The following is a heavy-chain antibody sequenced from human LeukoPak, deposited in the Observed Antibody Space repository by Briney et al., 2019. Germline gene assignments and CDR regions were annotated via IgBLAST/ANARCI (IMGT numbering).Heavy chain of an antibody. J-gene: IGHJ4*02. CDR1: GGSISSGGYY. V-gene: IGHV4-61*08. Sequence: SQTLSLTCTVSGGSISSGGYYWSWIRQPPGKGLEWIGYIYYSGSTNYNPSLKSRVTISVDTSKNQFSLKLSSVTAADTAVYYCARGLVGDDYSSSWYDDYWGQGTLVTVSS. D-gene: IGHD6-13*01. CDR2: IYYSGST. CDR3: ARGLVGDDYSSSWYDDY.